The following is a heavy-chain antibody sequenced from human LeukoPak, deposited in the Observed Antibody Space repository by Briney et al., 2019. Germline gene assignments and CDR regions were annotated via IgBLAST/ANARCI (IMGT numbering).Heavy chain of an antibody. CDR2: INPNSGGT. CDR3: ARGESSSSYMDYYYYMDV. V-gene: IGHV1-2*02. Sequence: GASVKVSCKASGYTFTGYYMHWVRQAPGQGLEWMGWINPNSGGTNYAQKFQGRVTMTRDTSISTAYMELSRLRSDDTAVYYCARGESSSSYMDYYYYMDVWGKGTTVTVSS. CDR1: GYTFTGYY. J-gene: IGHJ6*03. D-gene: IGHD6-6*01.